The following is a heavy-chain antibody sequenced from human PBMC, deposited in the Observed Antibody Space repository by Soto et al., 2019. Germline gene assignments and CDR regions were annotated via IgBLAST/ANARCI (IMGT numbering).Heavy chain of an antibody. Sequence: ASATLSRNCTVSCGSINGCWWSWIRQPAGKGVEWIGRVYSSWTTDYNPSLNSRATMSAETSKNQFSLKLSSVTAEDTALYFCTTLSGGPFDYWGRGTQVTVSS. CDR3: TTLSGGPFDY. CDR2: VYSSWTT. J-gene: IGHJ4*02. D-gene: IGHD2-15*01. CDR1: CGSINGCW. V-gene: IGHV4-4*07.